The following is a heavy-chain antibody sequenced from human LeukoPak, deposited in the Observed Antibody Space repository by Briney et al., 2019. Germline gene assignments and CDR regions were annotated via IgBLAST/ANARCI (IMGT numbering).Heavy chain of an antibody. Sequence: ASVKVSCTASGYTFTGYYMRWVRQAPGQGLEWVGRINPNSGGTNYAHKFQGRVTITSDTTINTPYMQMSRLRSDDTAVYYCARARGSSTSCCFKGFDHWGQGTLVTVSS. CDR3: ARARGSSTSCCFKGFDH. J-gene: IGHJ5*02. D-gene: IGHD2-2*01. CDR1: GYTFTGYY. V-gene: IGHV1-2*06. CDR2: INPNSGGT.